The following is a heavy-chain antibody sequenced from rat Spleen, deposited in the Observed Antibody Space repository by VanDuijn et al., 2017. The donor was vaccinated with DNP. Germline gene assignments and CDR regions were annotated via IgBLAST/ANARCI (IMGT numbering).Heavy chain of an antibody. V-gene: IGHV2-4*01. Sequence: QVQLKESGPGLVQPSQTLSLTCTVPGFSLINYGVTWVRQPPGKGLEWIGAVWSGGSTAYNSALKSRLSISRDTSKGQVFLKMNSLQPEDTGTYYCAGQTGSGWYFEFWGPGTKVTVSS. CDR3: AGQTGSGWYFEF. CDR2: VWSGGST. D-gene: IGHD5-1*01. J-gene: IGHJ1*01. CDR1: GFSLINYG.